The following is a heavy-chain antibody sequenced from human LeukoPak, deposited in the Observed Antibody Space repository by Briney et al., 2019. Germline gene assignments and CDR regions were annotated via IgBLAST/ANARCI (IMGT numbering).Heavy chain of an antibody. V-gene: IGHV4-4*07. D-gene: IGHD2-15*01. CDR3: ARGEGGSIDYYFDY. CDR2: IYTSGST. CDR1: GGSISSYY. J-gene: IGHJ4*02. Sequence: SETLSLTGTVSGGSISSYYRSWIRQPAGKGLEWIGRIYTSGSTNYNPSLKSRVTMSVDTSKNQFSLKLSSVTAADTAVYYCARGEGGSIDYYFDYWGQGTLVTVSS.